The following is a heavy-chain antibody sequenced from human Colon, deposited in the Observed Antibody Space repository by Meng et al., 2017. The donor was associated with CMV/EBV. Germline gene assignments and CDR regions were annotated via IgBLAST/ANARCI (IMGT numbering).Heavy chain of an antibody. CDR3: ARTPPRIVEAPGTTNRFDP. Sequence: GGSLRLSCAASGFMFSVYEMNWVRQAPGKGLEWVSRISDSGAIIYYADSVKGRFTISRDNAKNSLYLQMNSLRADDTGVYYCARTPPRIVEAPGTTNRFDPWGQGTLVTVSS. CDR2: ISDSGAII. D-gene: IGHD2-2*01. CDR1: GFMFSVYE. V-gene: IGHV3-48*03. J-gene: IGHJ5*02.